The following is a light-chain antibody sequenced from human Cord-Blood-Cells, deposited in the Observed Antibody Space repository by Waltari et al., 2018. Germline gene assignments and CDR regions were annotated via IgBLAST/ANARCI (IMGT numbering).Light chain of an antibody. J-gene: IGLJ3*02. CDR2: QDS. Sequence: SYELTQTPSVSVSPGQTASITCSGDKLGDKYVCWYQQKPGQSPVRVIYQDSKRSSGLPERFSGSNSGNTATLTISGTQARDEADYYCQAWDSSTAWVFGGGTKLTVL. CDR1: KLGDKY. CDR3: QAWDSSTAWV. V-gene: IGLV3-1*01.